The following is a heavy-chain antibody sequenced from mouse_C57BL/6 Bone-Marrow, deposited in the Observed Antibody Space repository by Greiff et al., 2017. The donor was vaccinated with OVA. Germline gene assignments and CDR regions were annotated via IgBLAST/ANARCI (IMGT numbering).Heavy chain of an antibody. V-gene: IGHV14-4*01. CDR2: IDPENGDT. Sequence: VQLQQSGAELVRPGASVKLSCTASGFNIKDDYMHWVKQRPEQGLEWIGWIDPENGDTEYASKFQGKATITADQSSNTAYLQLSSLTSEDTAVYYCTSYGNFDYWGQGTTLTVSS. D-gene: IGHD2-1*01. J-gene: IGHJ2*01. CDR3: TSYGNFDY. CDR1: GFNIKDDY.